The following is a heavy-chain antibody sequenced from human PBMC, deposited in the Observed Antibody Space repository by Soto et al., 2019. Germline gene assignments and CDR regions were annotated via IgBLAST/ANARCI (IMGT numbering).Heavy chain of an antibody. J-gene: IGHJ3*01. CDR1: GFTFNSND. CDR3: ATRPLLPGAP. V-gene: IGHV3-53*01. Sequence: EVQLVESGGGLIQPGGSLRLSCAACGFTFNSNDMNWVRQAPGKGLEWVSLIYSGGSTYYADSVKGRFTISRDNSKNTLYLQMSSLRAEDTAVYYCATRPLLPGAPWGQGTMVTVSS. CDR2: IYSGGST. D-gene: IGHD3-22*01.